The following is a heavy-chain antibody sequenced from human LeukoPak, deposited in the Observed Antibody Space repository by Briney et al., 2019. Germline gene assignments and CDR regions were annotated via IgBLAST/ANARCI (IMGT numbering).Heavy chain of an antibody. Sequence: GGSLRLSCAASGFTFSTYTMNWARQAPGKGLEWVSSINSGGSTTHYAHSVKGRFTISRDNAQNSLYLQMNSLRVDDAAVYYCLRGDSRDFWGQGTLVTVSS. CDR3: LRGDSRDF. CDR1: GFTFSTYT. V-gene: IGHV3-21*01. J-gene: IGHJ4*02. D-gene: IGHD3-22*01. CDR2: INSGGSTT.